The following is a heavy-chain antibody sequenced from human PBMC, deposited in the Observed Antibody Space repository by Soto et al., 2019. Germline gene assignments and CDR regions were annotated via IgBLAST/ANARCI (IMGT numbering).Heavy chain of an antibody. CDR1: GFTFSSYA. CDR3: ARDPLWGTAMVLWYFDL. D-gene: IGHD5-18*01. CDR2: ISYDGSNK. Sequence: GGSLRLSCAASGFTFSSYAMHWGRQAPGKGLEWVAVISYDGSNKYYADSVKGRFTISRDNSKNTLYLQMNSLRAEDTAVYYCARDPLWGTAMVLWYFDLWGRGTLVTVSS. J-gene: IGHJ2*01. V-gene: IGHV3-30-3*01.